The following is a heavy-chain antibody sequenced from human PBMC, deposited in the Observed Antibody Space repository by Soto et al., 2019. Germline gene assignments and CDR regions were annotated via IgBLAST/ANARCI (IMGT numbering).Heavy chain of an antibody. D-gene: IGHD1-20*01. CDR2: IYYSGST. CDR1: GGSISSYY. Sequence: SETLSLTCTVSGGSISSYYWSWIRQPPGKGLGWIGYIYYSGSTNYNPSLKSRVTISVDTSKNQFSLKLSSVTAADTAVYYCARPTYNSGSPFDYWGQGALVTVSS. J-gene: IGHJ4*02. CDR3: ARPTYNSGSPFDY. V-gene: IGHV4-59*01.